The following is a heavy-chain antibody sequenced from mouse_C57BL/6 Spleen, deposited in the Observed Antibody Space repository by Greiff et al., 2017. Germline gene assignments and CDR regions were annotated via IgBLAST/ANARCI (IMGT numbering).Heavy chain of an antibody. V-gene: IGHV1-82*01. J-gene: IGHJ2*01. CDR2: IYPGDGDT. CDR1: GYAFSSSW. CDR3: ARAYYSNLDY. D-gene: IGHD2-5*01. Sequence: VKLMESGPELVKPGASVKISCKASGYAFSSSWMNWVKQRPGKGLEWIGRIYPGDGDTNYNGKFKGKATLTADKSSSTAYMQLSSLTSEDSAVYFCARAYYSNLDYWGQGTTLTVSS.